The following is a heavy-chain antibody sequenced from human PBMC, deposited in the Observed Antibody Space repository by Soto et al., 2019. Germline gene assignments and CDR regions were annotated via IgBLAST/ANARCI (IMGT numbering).Heavy chain of an antibody. V-gene: IGHV3-30-3*01. CDR3: AKAYIAVAVREYFQH. CDR1: GFTFSSYA. Sequence: GGSLRLSCAASGFTFSSYAMHWVRQAPGKGLEWVAVISYDGSNKYYADSVKGRFTISRDNSKNTLYLQMNSLIAEDTAVYYCAKAYIAVAVREYFQHWGQGTLVTVSS. D-gene: IGHD6-19*01. CDR2: ISYDGSNK. J-gene: IGHJ1*01.